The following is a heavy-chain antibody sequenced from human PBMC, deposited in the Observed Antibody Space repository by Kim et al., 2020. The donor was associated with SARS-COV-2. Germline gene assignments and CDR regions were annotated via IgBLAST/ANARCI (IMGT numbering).Heavy chain of an antibody. J-gene: IGHJ3*02. D-gene: IGHD3-3*01. CDR3: ARDKTSTIVGVVRVYAFDI. CDR1: GFTFSSYW. CDR2: IKQDGSEK. V-gene: IGHV3-7*01. Sequence: GGSLRLSCAASGFTFSSYWMSWVRQAPGKGLEWVANIKQDGSEKYYVDSVKGRFTISRDNAKNSLYLQMNSLRAEDTAVYYCARDKTSTIVGVVRVYAFDIGGQNTMVTVSS.